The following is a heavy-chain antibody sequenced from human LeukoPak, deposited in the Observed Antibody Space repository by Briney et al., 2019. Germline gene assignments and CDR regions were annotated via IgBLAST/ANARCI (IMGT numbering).Heavy chain of an antibody. Sequence: GSSVKVSCKASGGTFSSYAISWVRQAPGQGLEWVGRIIPILGIANYAQKFQGRVTITADKSTSTAYMELSSLRSEDTAVYYCASYYYDSSGFPDAFDIWGQGTMVTVSS. CDR1: GGTFSSYA. CDR2: IIPILGIA. V-gene: IGHV1-69*04. D-gene: IGHD3-22*01. CDR3: ASYYYDSSGFPDAFDI. J-gene: IGHJ3*02.